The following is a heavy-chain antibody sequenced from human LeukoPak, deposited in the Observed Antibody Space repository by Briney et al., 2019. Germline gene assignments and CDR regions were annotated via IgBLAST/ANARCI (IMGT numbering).Heavy chain of an antibody. V-gene: IGHV3-30*02. CDR3: EKVLAVTSYGAKSVFDH. J-gene: IGHJ4*02. Sequence: GGSLRLSCAASGFTFSNYGMHWVRQAPGKGLEWVAFIWYDGSNKYYADSVKGRFTISRDNSKNTVYLQMNSLRAEDTAVYYCEKVLAVTSYGAKSVFDHWGQGTLVTVSS. CDR2: IWYDGSNK. CDR1: GFTFSNYG. D-gene: IGHD4-23*01.